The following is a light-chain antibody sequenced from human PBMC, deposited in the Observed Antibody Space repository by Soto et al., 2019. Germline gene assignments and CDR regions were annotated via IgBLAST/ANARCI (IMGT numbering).Light chain of an antibody. CDR2: SDT. J-gene: IGLJ2*01. CDR1: NIGTKS. CDR3: QLWDNTGDRVL. V-gene: IGLV3-21*04. Sequence: SYELTQSPSVSVAPGKTARITCGGNNIGTKSVHWYQQKPGQAPVLVIYSDTDRPSGIPARFSGSNSGHTATLTISRVEAGDEADYYCQLWDNTGDRVLFGGGTKLTVL.